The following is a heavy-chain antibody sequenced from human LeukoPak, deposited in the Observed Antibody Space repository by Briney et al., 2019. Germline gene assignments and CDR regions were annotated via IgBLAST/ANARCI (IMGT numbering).Heavy chain of an antibody. J-gene: IGHJ5*02. V-gene: IGHV3-43*02. Sequence: GGSLRLSCAASGFTFDDYAMHWVRQAPGKGLEWVPLISGDGGSTYYADSVKGRFTISRDNSKNSLYLQMNSLRTEDTALYYCAKDKYSSGWYNWFDPWGQGTLVPVSS. CDR1: GFTFDDYA. CDR2: ISGDGGST. CDR3: AKDKYSSGWYNWFDP. D-gene: IGHD6-19*01.